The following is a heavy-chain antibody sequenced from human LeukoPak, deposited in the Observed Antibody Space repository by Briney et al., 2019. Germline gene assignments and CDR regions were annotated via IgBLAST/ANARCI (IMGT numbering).Heavy chain of an antibody. V-gene: IGHV1-69*05. D-gene: IGHD5-24*01. CDR3: ARARRDGYNRAAFDT. CDR2: IIPIFGTA. J-gene: IGHJ3*02. Sequence: SVKVSCKASGGTFSSYAISWVRQAPGQGLEGMGRIIPIFGTANYAQKFQGRVTMTTDESTSTAYMELSSLRSEDTAVYYCARARRDGYNRAAFDTAGEGTMVTASS. CDR1: GGTFSSYA.